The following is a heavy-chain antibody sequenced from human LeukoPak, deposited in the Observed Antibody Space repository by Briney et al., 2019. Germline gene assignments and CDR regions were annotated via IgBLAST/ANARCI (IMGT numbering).Heavy chain of an antibody. Sequence: SETLSLTCTVSGGSISSYYWSWIRRPPGKGLEWIADIYYSVSTNYNPSLKSRGTISVDTSKNQFSLKMNSVTAAETAVYYCARGPAWGYGSGSFDYWGQGTLVTVSS. J-gene: IGHJ4*02. CDR2: IYYSVST. D-gene: IGHD3-10*01. CDR3: ARGPAWGYGSGSFDY. CDR1: GGSISSYY. V-gene: IGHV4-59*01.